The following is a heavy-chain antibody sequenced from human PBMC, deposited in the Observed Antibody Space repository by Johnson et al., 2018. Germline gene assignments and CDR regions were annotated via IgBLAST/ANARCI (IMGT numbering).Heavy chain of an antibody. Sequence: VQLVQSGGGLVQXGGSXRLXYAASGFTFSSYAMSWVRQAPGKGLEWVSIIYSGGYTYSADSVKGRFTISRDNSKNTLYLQMNSLGVEDTAVYYCAREDMGHDAFDIWGQGTMVTVSS. CDR2: IYSGGYT. D-gene: IGHD2-15*01. V-gene: IGHV3-66*02. CDR3: AREDMGHDAFDI. CDR1: GFTFSSYA. J-gene: IGHJ3*02.